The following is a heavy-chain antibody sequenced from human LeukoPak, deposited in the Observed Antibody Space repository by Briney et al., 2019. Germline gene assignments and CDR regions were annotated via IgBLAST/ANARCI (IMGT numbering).Heavy chain of an antibody. Sequence: PSETLSLTCTVSGGSISSSSYYWGWIRQPPGKGLEWIGRFYTSGTTNYNPSLKSRVIISVDTSKNQFYLKLSSVTAADTAVYYCARDYPATLDAFDIWGQGTLVTVSS. CDR2: FYTSGTT. CDR3: ARDYPATLDAFDI. CDR1: GGSISSSSYY. V-gene: IGHV4-39*07. J-gene: IGHJ3*02. D-gene: IGHD1-26*01.